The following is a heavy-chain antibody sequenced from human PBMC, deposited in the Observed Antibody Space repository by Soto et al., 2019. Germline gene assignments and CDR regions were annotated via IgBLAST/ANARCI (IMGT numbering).Heavy chain of an antibody. J-gene: IGHJ4*02. Sequence: GGSLRLSCAASGFTFSNAWMNWVRQAPGKGLEWVGRIKSKPDGGTTDYAAPVKGRFTISRDDSQNTLYLQMNSLKTEDTAVYYCTTVIIEDTVATTDDYWGQGTLVTVSS. V-gene: IGHV3-15*07. CDR3: TTVIIEDTVATTDDY. CDR2: IKSKPDGGTT. D-gene: IGHD5-12*01. CDR1: GFTFSNAW.